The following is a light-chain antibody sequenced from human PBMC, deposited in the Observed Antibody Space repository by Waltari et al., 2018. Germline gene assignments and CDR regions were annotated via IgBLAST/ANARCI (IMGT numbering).Light chain of an antibody. CDR3: AAWDDSLNGRWE. CDR1: SSNIGNKV. Sequence: QSVLTQPPSASGTPGQAVTISCSGSSSNIGNKVVNWYRQVPGTTPKLLIYRNDQRPSCVPDRFSGSKSGTSASLAISGLRSEDEGDYFCAAWDDSLNGRWEFGGGTKLTVL. V-gene: IGLV1-44*01. CDR2: RND. J-gene: IGLJ2*01.